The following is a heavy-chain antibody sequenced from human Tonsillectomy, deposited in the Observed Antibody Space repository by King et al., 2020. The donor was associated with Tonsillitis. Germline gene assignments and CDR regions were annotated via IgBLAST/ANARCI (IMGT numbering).Heavy chain of an antibody. V-gene: IGHV3-9*01. CDR3: AKDISTYHYLWPCGMDV. Sequence: VQLVESGGGLVQPGRSLRLSCAASGFTFDDHAMHWVRQVPGKGLEWVSGISWNSGSIGYADSVKGRFTISRDNAKNSLYLQMNSLRAEDTALYFCAKDISTYHYLWPCGMDVWGRGTTVTVYS. J-gene: IGHJ6*02. CDR2: ISWNSGSI. D-gene: IGHD1-1*01. CDR1: GFTFDDHA.